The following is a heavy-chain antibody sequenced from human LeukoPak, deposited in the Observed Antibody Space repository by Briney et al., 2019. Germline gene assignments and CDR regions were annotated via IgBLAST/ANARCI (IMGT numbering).Heavy chain of an antibody. V-gene: IGHV7-4-1*02. CDR3: ARVSSGWYTYYFDY. J-gene: IGHJ4*02. CDR2: INTNTGNP. Sequence: GASVKVSCKASGYTFTSYYMHWVRQAPGQGLEWMGWINTNTGNPTYAQGFTGRFVFSLDTSVSTSYLHISSLKAGDTAVYYCARVSSGWYTYYFDYWGQGTLVTVSS. CDR1: GYTFTSYY. D-gene: IGHD6-19*01.